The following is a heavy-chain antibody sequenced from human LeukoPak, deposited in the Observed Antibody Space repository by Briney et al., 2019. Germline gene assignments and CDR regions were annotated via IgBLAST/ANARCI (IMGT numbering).Heavy chain of an antibody. CDR3: ARGPRGVIPFDY. CDR1: GGSFSGYY. J-gene: IGHJ4*02. D-gene: IGHD3-10*01. CDR2: INHSGGT. V-gene: IGHV4-34*01. Sequence: SETLSLTCAVYGGSFSGYYWSWIRQPPGKGLEWIGEINHSGGTNYNPSLKSRVTISVDTSKNQFPLKLSSVTAADTAVYYCARGPRGVIPFDYWGQGTLVTVSS.